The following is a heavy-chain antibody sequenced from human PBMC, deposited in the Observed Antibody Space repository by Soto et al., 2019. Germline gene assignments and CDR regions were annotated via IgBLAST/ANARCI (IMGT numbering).Heavy chain of an antibody. J-gene: IGHJ4*02. CDR1: GDSMTSGDYS. CDR2: IYRTGNT. V-gene: IGHV4-30-2*01. Sequence: QLQLQESGSRLVKSSQTLSLTCNVSGDSMTSGDYSWSWIRQPPGKGLEWLGYIYRTGNTHYSPSLKSRVFISQDRSKNQFSLELTSVTAADTAVYYCARGDYQYSIDYWGQGTLVTVSS. D-gene: IGHD2-2*01. CDR3: ARGDYQYSIDY.